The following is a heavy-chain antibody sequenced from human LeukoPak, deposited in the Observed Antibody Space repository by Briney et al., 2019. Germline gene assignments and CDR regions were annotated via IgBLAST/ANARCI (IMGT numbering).Heavy chain of an antibody. V-gene: IGHV1-69*05. CDR1: GGTFSSYA. CDR3: ARAPYSSGWNLNYMDV. J-gene: IGHJ6*03. Sequence: SVKVSCKASGGTFSSYAISWVRQAPGQGLEWMGGIIPIFGTANYAQKFQGRVTITTDESTSTAYMELSSLRSEDTAVYYCARAPYSSGWNLNYMDVWGKGTTVTVSS. D-gene: IGHD6-19*01. CDR2: IIPIFGTA.